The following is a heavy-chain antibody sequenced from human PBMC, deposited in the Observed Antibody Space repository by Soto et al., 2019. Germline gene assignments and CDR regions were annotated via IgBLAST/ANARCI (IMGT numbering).Heavy chain of an antibody. CDR1: GYTLTDYY. CDR3: ARSTGSYYYYGLEV. CDR2: VNPKNGDT. D-gene: IGHD1-26*01. V-gene: IGHV1-2*02. Sequence: ASVKVSCKGSGYTLTDYYMHWVRQAPGQGLEWMGWVNPKNGDTNSAQKFRGRVTMTRDTSISTAYLELSSLRSDDTAVYYCARSTGSYYYYGLEVWG. J-gene: IGHJ6*02.